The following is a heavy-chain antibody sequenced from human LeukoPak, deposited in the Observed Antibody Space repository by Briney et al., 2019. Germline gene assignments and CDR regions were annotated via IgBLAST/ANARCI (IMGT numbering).Heavy chain of an antibody. Sequence: GGSLRLSCAASGFTFSSYGMHWVRQAPGKGLEWVAVIWYDGSNKYYADSVKGRFTISRDNSKNTLYLQMNSLRAEDTAVYYCARVSYYDSSGYWSDDAFDIWGQGTMVTVSS. J-gene: IGHJ3*02. CDR2: IWYDGSNK. D-gene: IGHD3-22*01. CDR1: GFTFSSYG. CDR3: ARVSYYDSSGYWSDDAFDI. V-gene: IGHV3-33*01.